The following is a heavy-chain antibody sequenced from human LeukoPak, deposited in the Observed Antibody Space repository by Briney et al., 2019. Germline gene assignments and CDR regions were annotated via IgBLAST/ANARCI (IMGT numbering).Heavy chain of an antibody. J-gene: IGHJ4*02. CDR2: IIPIFGTA. Sequence: ASVKVSCKASGGTFSSYAISWVRQAPGQGLEWMGGIIPIFGTANYAQKFQDRVTITADESTSTAYMELSSLRSEDTAVYYCAIGYCSSTSCYNQGYWGQGTLVTVSS. CDR1: GGTFSSYA. CDR3: AIGYCSSTSCYNQGY. D-gene: IGHD2-2*02. V-gene: IGHV1-69*13.